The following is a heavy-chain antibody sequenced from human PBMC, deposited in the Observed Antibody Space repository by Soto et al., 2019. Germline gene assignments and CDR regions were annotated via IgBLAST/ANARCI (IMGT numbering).Heavy chain of an antibody. V-gene: IGHV4-31*03. Sequence: PSETLSLTCTVSGGSISSGAYYWGWIRQHPGKGLEWIGYISHRGTAYYTPSLESRVSLSVDTSKSQLSLNVTSLTAADTDVYYCARVSATGTRWFEPWGPGTLVTV. CDR3: ARVSATGTRWFEP. CDR2: ISHRGTA. CDR1: GGSISSGAYY. J-gene: IGHJ5*02. D-gene: IGHD6-13*01.